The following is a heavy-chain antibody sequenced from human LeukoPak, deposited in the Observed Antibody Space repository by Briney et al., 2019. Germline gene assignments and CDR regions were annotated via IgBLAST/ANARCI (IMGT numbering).Heavy chain of an antibody. CDR1: GYTFTSYY. CDR2: INPSGGST. J-gene: IGHJ4*02. V-gene: IGHV1-46*01. CDR3: ARGEVIRTSRTYYFDY. D-gene: IGHD1/OR15-1a*01. Sequence: GASVKVSCKASGYTFTSYYMHWVRQAPGQGLEWMGIINPSGGSTSYAQKFQGRVTMTRDTSTSTVYMELSSLRSEDTAVYYCARGEVIRTSRTYYFDYWGQGTLVTVSS.